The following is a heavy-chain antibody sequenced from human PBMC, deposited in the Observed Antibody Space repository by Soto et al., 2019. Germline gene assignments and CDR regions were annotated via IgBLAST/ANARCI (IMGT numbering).Heavy chain of an antibody. D-gene: IGHD6-19*01. V-gene: IGHV2-5*02. J-gene: IGHJ4*02. CDR2: IYWDDDK. CDR1: GFSLSTSGVG. CDR3: AHRFDSWYSSGWYPIDY. Sequence: VSGPTLVNPTQTLTLTCTFSGFSLSTSGVGVGWIRQPPGKALEWLALIYWDDDKRYSPSLKSRLTITKDTSKNQVVLTMTNMDPVDTATYYCAHRFDSWYSSGWYPIDYWGQGTLVTVSS.